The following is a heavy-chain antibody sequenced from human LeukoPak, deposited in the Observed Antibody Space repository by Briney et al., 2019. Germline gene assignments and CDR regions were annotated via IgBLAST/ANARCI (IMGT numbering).Heavy chain of an antibody. CDR3: ARDSDSSGFYFDY. Sequence: SETLSLTCTVSGGSISSGDYYWSWIRQPPGKGLEWIGYIYYSGSTYYNPSLKSRVTISVDTSKNQFSLKLSSVTAADTAVYYCARDSDSSGFYFDYWAREPWSPSPQ. CDR1: GGSISSGDYY. J-gene: IGHJ4*02. V-gene: IGHV4-30-4*01. CDR2: IYYSGST. D-gene: IGHD3-22*01.